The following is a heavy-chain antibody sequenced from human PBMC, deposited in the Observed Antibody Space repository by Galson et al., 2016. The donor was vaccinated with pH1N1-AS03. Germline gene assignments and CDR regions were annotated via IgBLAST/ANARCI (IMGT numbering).Heavy chain of an antibody. CDR3: ARGLQKPSQLWLLAPFDI. D-gene: IGHD3/OR15-3a*01. J-gene: IGHJ3*02. V-gene: IGHV3-30*14. CDR2: LSYDDTYK. Sequence: SLRLSCAASGFTLTNHPLHWVRQAPGKGLEWVAVLSYDDTYKYYAESVKGRFSIFRAMSDNTLYLQMGSLRPEDTAIYFCARGLQKPSQLWLLAPFDIWGQGTMVSVSS. CDR1: GFTLTNHP.